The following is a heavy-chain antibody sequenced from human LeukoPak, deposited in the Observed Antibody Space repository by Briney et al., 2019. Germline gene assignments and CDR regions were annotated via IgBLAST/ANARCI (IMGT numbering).Heavy chain of an antibody. Sequence: PGGSLRLSCAAAGFIFSTYGMHWVRQAPGKGLEGVAFIQFDGSDQFYAASLKGRFTISSDNSKHQLYLQMNRLRPEDTSVYYCEKDQQLHHFHYWGQGTLVTVSS. J-gene: IGHJ4*02. CDR1: GFIFSTYG. V-gene: IGHV3-30*02. CDR3: EKDQQLHHFHY. D-gene: IGHD2-2*01. CDR2: IQFDGSDQ.